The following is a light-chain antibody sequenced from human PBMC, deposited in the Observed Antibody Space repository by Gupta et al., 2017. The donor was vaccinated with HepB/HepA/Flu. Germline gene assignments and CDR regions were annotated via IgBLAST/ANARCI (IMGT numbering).Light chain of an antibody. CDR1: QSLLHSNGYNY. CDR2: LGS. J-gene: IGKJ1*01. Sequence: DIVMTQSPLSLPATPGKPPSTSCRSSQSLLHSNGYNYLDWYLQKPGQSPQLLIYLGSNRASGVPDRFSGSGSGTDFTLKISRVEAEDVGVYYCMQALQTPPWTFGQGTKVEIK. CDR3: MQALQTPPWT. V-gene: IGKV2-28*01.